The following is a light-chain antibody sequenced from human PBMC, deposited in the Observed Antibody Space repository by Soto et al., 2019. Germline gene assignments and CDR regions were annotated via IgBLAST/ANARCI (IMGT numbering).Light chain of an antibody. J-gene: IGKJ5*01. CDR1: QSVRSD. V-gene: IGKV3-15*01. Sequence: EVVMTQSPATLSVSPGERVTLSCRASQSVRSDLAWYQQKPGQSPRLLIYGASTRATGIPARFSGSGSGTDFTLTISSLQPEDFATYYCQQSYSTPGITFGQGTRLEI. CDR3: QQSYSTPGIT. CDR2: GAS.